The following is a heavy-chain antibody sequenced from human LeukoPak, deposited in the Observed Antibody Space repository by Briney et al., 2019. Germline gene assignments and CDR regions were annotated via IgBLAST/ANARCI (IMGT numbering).Heavy chain of an antibody. V-gene: IGHV3-30-3*01. CDR3: ARVGRGPNKTSFDY. Sequence: GGSLRLSCATSGFSFNMYAMHWVRQAPGKGLEWVALISVGGTNKFYASSVRGRFTVSRDDVDNTVYLHLDSLGTEDTAFYFCARVGRGPNKTSFDYWGQGALVTVSS. CDR1: GFSFNMYA. D-gene: IGHD1-26*01. CDR2: ISVGGTNK. J-gene: IGHJ4*02.